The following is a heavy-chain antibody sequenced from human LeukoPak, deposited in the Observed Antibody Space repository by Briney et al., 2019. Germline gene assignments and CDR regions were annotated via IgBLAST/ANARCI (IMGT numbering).Heavy chain of an antibody. CDR3: ASGLRYFDGHIDY. J-gene: IGHJ4*02. V-gene: IGHV3-7*01. Sequence: GGSLILSCAASGFTFSSYWMSWVRQAPGKGLEWVANIKQDGSEKYYVDSVKGRFTISRDNAKNSLYLQMNSLRAEDTAVYYCASGLRYFDGHIDYWGQGTLVTVSS. CDR2: IKQDGSEK. CDR1: GFTFSSYW. D-gene: IGHD3-9*01.